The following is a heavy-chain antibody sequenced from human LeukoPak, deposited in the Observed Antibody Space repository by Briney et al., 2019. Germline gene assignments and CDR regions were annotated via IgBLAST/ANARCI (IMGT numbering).Heavy chain of an antibody. CDR2: INPNSGGT. CDR1: GYTFSGYY. J-gene: IGHJ4*02. CDR3: ARATRIVVVITSGFDY. Sequence: GASVKVSCKASGYTFSGYYIFWVRRAPGQGLEWMGWINPNSGGTNYAQKFQGRVTMTRDTSISTAYMELSRLRSDDTAVYYCARATRIVVVITSGFDYWGQGTLVTVSS. V-gene: IGHV1-2*02. D-gene: IGHD3-22*01.